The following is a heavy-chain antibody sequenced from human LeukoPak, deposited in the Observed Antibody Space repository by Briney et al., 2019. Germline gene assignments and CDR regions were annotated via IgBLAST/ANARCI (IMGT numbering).Heavy chain of an antibody. CDR2: IYYSGST. CDR3: ARVGGAAAGTPFDY. CDR1: GGSISSYY. Sequence: SETLSLTCTVSGGSISSYYWSWIRQPPGKGLEWIGYIYYSGSTNYNPSLKSRVTISVDTSKNQFSLKLSSVTAADTAVYYCARVGGAAAGTPFDYWGQGTLVTVSS. J-gene: IGHJ4*02. V-gene: IGHV4-59*01. D-gene: IGHD6-13*01.